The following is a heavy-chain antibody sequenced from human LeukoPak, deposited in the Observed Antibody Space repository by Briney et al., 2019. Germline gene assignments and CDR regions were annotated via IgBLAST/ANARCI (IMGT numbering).Heavy chain of an antibody. J-gene: IGHJ4*02. D-gene: IGHD6-19*01. CDR3: AREDLYSSGWYSHGCFDY. CDR2: ISSSSSYI. Sequence: GGSLRLSCAASGFTFSSYSMNWVRQAPGKGLEWVSSISSSSSYIYYADSVKGRFTISRDNAKNSLYLQMNSLRAEDTAVYCCAREDLYSSGWYSHGCFDYWGQGTLVTVSS. CDR1: GFTFSSYS. V-gene: IGHV3-21*01.